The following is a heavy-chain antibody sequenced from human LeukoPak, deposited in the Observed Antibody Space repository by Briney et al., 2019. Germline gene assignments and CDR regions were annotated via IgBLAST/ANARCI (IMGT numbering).Heavy chain of an antibody. J-gene: IGHJ5*02. CDR1: GYTFTDYY. D-gene: IGHD2-2*01. CDR3: ARGGWSLGYCSSSSCLEWFDP. V-gene: IGHV1-2*02. Sequence: GASVKVSCKASGYTFTDYYMHWVRQAPGQGLEWMGWINPNSGGTNYAQKFQGRVTMTRDTSISTAYMELSRLRSDDTAVYYCARGGWSLGYCSSSSCLEWFDPWGQGTLVTVSS. CDR2: INPNSGGT.